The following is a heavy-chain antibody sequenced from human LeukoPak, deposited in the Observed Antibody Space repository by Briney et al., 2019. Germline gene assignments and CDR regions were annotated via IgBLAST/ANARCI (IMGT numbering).Heavy chain of an antibody. Sequence: SGTLSLTCAGSGGSISSSAWWCWVRQPPGKGLEWIGEIHRSGSTYYNPSLESRLTMSLDKSKNQFSLTLYSVTAADTAVYFCVTGGSSWNEYWGQGTLVTVSS. D-gene: IGHD6-13*01. J-gene: IGHJ4*02. V-gene: IGHV4-4*02. CDR1: GGSISSSAW. CDR2: IHRSGST. CDR3: VTGGSSWNEY.